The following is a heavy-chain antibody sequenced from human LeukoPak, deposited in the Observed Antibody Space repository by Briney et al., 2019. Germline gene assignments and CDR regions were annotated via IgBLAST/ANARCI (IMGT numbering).Heavy chain of an antibody. CDR2: ISAYNGNT. Sequence: ASVNVSCKASGYTFTSYGISWVRQAPGQGLEGMGWISAYNGNTNYAQKLQGRVTMTTDTSTSTAYMELRSLRSDDTAVYYCARDGGAYCGGDCYSNYWGQGTLVTVSP. V-gene: IGHV1-18*01. D-gene: IGHD2-21*02. CDR3: ARDGGAYCGGDCYSNY. CDR1: GYTFTSYG. J-gene: IGHJ4*02.